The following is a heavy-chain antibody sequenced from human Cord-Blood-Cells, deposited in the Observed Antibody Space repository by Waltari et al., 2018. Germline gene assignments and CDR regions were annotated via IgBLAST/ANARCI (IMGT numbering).Heavy chain of an antibody. V-gene: IGHV4-31*03. CDR3: ARATPENIAAPHYYNYYMDV. Sequence: QVQLQESGPGLVKPSQTLSLTCTVSGGSISSGGYYWSWIRQHPGKGLEWIGYIYYSRSTYYNPSHKSRGTISVDTSKNQFSLKLSSVTAADTAVYYCARATPENIAAPHYYNYYMDVWGKGTTVTVSS. CDR2: IYYSRST. CDR1: GGSISSGGYY. D-gene: IGHD6-6*01. J-gene: IGHJ6*03.